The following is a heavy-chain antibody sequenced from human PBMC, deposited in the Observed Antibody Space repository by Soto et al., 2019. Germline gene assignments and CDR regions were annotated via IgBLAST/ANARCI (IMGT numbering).Heavy chain of an antibody. CDR2: IYYSGST. CDR3: GRMPIVVTPYPIDV. D-gene: IGHD2-21*01. Sequence: TLSHTYSGSGGTMRRGDYYWCWIRQPQRKGLEWIGYIYYSGSTSYNASPKSRTSISADPSNNQFSLKLHSLTAADTGVYFSGRMPIVVTPYPIDVWVRGSLVT. CDR1: GGTMRRGDYY. V-gene: IGHV4-30-4*01. J-gene: IGHJ2*01.